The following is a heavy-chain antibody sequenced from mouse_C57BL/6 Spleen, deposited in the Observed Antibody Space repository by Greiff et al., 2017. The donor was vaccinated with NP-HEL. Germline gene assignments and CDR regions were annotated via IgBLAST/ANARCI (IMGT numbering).Heavy chain of an antibody. J-gene: IGHJ4*01. CDR3: GELLRQGDMDY. CDR1: GYTFTSYG. CDR2: IYPRSGNT. V-gene: IGHV1-81*01. D-gene: IGHD1-2*01. Sequence: QVQLKESGAELARPGASVKLSCKASGYTFTSYGIRWVKQRPGQGLEWIGEIYPRSGNTYYNEKFKGKATLTADKSSSTAYMELRSLTSEDSAVYFCGELLRQGDMDYWGKGTSVTVSS.